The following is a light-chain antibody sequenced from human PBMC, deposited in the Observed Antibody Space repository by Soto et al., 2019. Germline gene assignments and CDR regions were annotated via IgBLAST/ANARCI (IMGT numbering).Light chain of an antibody. J-gene: IGLJ2*01. V-gene: IGLV2-14*01. CDR1: SSDVGGYNY. CDR3: SSFTTSSTVV. Sequence: QSALTQPASVSGSPGQSITISCTGTSSDVGGYNYVSWYQQHPGKAPKLMIYEVSNRPSGVSNRFSNSKSGNTASLTISGLQAEDEADYYCSSFTTSSTVVFGGGTKLTGL. CDR2: EVS.